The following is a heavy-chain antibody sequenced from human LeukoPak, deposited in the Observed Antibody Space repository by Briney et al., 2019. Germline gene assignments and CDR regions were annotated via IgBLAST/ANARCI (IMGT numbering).Heavy chain of an antibody. J-gene: IGHJ6*02. V-gene: IGHV3-66*01. CDR3: ARDVLRYNPDYYYYGMDV. Sequence: GGSLRLSCAASGFTVSSNYMSWVRQAPGKGLEWVSVIYSGGSTYYADSVKGRFTISRDNSKNTLYLQMNSLRAEDTAVYYCARDVLRYNPDYYYYGMDVWGQGTTVTVSS. D-gene: IGHD3-9*01. CDR2: IYSGGST. CDR1: GFTVSSNY.